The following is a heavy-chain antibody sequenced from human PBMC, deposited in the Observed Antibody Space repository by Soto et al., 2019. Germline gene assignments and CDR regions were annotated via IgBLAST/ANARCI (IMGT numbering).Heavy chain of an antibody. CDR3: ARGTTGLRYFDWTWFDP. J-gene: IGHJ5*02. CDR2: INPNSGGT. V-gene: IGHV1-2*02. D-gene: IGHD3-9*01. Sequence: ASVKVSCKASGYTFTGYYMLWVRQAPGQGLEWMGWINPNSGGTNYAQKFQGRVTMTRDTSISTAYMELSRLRSDDTAVYYCARGTTGLRYFDWTWFDPWGQGTLVTVSS. CDR1: GYTFTGYY.